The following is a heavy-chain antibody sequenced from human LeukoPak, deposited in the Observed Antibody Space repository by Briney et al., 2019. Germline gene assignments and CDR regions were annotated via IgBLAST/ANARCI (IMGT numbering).Heavy chain of an antibody. Sequence: GGSLRLSCAASGFTFSSCAMHWVRQAPGKGLEWVAVISYDGSNKYYADSVKGRFTISRDNSKNTLYLQMNSLKAEDTAVYYCARGSHIAVAGTELAYWGQGTLVTVSS. D-gene: IGHD6-19*01. J-gene: IGHJ4*02. CDR1: GFTFSSCA. V-gene: IGHV3-30-3*01. CDR3: ARGSHIAVAGTELAY. CDR2: ISYDGSNK.